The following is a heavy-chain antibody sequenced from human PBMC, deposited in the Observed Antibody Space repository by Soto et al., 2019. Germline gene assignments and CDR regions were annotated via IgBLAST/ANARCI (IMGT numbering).Heavy chain of an antibody. D-gene: IGHD1-26*01. CDR2: ISGSGGST. J-gene: IGHJ4*02. Sequence: GGSLRLSCAASGFTFSNYAMNWVRQAPGKGLEWVSVISGSGGSTYYADSVKGRFTISRDNSKNTLYLQMNSLRAEDTAVYYCTTSYSGSYSYDYWGQGTLVTVS. V-gene: IGHV3-23*01. CDR1: GFTFSNYA. CDR3: TTSYSGSYSYDY.